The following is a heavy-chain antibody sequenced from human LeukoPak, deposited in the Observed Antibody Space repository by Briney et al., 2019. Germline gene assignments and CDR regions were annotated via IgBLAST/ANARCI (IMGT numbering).Heavy chain of an antibody. D-gene: IGHD3-22*01. J-gene: IGHJ4*02. CDR3: TRDSGDDSSGYYSLY. Sequence: GRSLRLSCTASGFTFGDYAMSWFRQAPGKGLEWVGFIRSKAYGGTTEYAASVKGRFTISRDDSKSIAYLQMNSLKTEDTAVYYCTRDSGDDSSGYYSLYWGQGTLVTVSS. CDR2: IRSKAYGGTT. CDR1: GFTFGDYA. V-gene: IGHV3-49*03.